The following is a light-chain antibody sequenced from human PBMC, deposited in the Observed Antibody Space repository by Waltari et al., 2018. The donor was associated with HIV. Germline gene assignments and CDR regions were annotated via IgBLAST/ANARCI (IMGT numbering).Light chain of an antibody. CDR3: SSYTSGTTWV. CDR1: SIAIGGYNY. J-gene: IGLJ3*02. CDR2: EVS. Sequence: QSALTQPASVSGSPGQSIPISCTGTSIAIGGYNYVSWHQHHPGRAPKLIIFEVSNRPSGVSNRFSGSKSGNTASLIISGLLAEDDADYYCSSYTSGTTWVFGGGTKLTVL. V-gene: IGLV2-14*01.